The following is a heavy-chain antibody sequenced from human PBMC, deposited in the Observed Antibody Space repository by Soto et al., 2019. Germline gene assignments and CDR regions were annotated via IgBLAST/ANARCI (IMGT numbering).Heavy chain of an antibody. J-gene: IGHJ5*02. CDR2: ISIYSDGT. CDR1: GYTFSNYG. D-gene: IGHD2-2*01. Sequence: QVQLVQSGGEVKRPGASVKVSCKTSGYTFSNYGITWVRQAPGQPLEWLGWISIYSDGTNYAQKFQGRVSMTTDTSTTTAYMALRSLRSDDTAVYYCARVVPGAEAWFGPWGQGTLVTVAS. CDR3: ARVVPGAEAWFGP. V-gene: IGHV1-18*01.